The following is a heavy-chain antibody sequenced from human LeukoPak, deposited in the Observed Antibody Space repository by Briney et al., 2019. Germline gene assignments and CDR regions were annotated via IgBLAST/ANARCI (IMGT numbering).Heavy chain of an antibody. CDR1: GGAISRYY. CDR2: IYTRGST. Sequence: SETLSLTCTVSGGAISRYYWSWIRQPAGKGLEWIGRIYTRGSTNYNPSLKSRVTMSVDTSKNQFSLKLSSVTAADTAVYYCARGQYYDFWSGYYMLGYYYGMDVWGQGTTVTVSS. V-gene: IGHV4-4*07. CDR3: ARGQYYDFWSGYYMLGYYYGMDV. D-gene: IGHD3-3*01. J-gene: IGHJ6*02.